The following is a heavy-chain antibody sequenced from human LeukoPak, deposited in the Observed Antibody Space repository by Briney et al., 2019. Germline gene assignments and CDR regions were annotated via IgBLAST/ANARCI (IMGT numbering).Heavy chain of an antibody. V-gene: IGHV3-23*01. CDR3: AKKGVYRGTTSASVDY. CDR2: ISGSGGST. J-gene: IGHJ4*02. CDR1: GFTFSSYA. D-gene: IGHD1-7*01. Sequence: GGSLRLSCAASGFTFSSYAMSWVRQAPGKGLEWVSAISGSGGSTYYADSVKGRFTISRDNSKNTLYLQMNSLRAEDTAVYYCAKKGVYRGTTSASVDYWGQGTLVTVSS.